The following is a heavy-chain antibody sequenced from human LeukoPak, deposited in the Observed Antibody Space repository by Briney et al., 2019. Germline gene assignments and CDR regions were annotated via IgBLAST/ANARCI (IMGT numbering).Heavy chain of an antibody. Sequence: GGSLRLSCAASGFTFSSYSMNWVRQAPGKGLEWVSSISSSSSYIYYADSVKGRFTISRDNAKNSLYLQMNSLRAEDTAVYYRARLANYYDSSGEGFDIWGQGTMVTVSS. CDR2: ISSSSSYI. CDR1: GFTFSSYS. CDR3: ARLANYYDSSGEGFDI. V-gene: IGHV3-21*01. D-gene: IGHD3-22*01. J-gene: IGHJ3*02.